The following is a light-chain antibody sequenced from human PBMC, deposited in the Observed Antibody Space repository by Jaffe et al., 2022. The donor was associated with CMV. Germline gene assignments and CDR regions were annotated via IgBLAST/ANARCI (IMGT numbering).Light chain of an antibody. J-gene: IGKJ1*01. CDR2: GAS. Sequence: EIVLTQSPGTLSLSPGERATLSCRASQSISSSYLAWYQQRPGQAPRLLIYGASSRATGIPDRFSGSGSGPDFTLTISRLEPEDFAVYYCQHSDTSLAFGQGTKVEI. V-gene: IGKV3-20*01. CDR1: QSISSSY. CDR3: QHSDTSLA.